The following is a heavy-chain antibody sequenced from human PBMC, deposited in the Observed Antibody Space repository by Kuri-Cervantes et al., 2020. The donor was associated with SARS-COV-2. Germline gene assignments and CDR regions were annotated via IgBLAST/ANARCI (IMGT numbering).Heavy chain of an antibody. CDR2: IYHSGST. V-gene: IGHV4-38-2*02. CDR1: GYSISSGYY. J-gene: IGHJ3*02. D-gene: IGHD6-19*01. Sequence: SETLSLTCTVSGYSISSGYYWGWIRQPPGKGLEWIRSIYHSGSTYYNPSLKSRVTVSVDTSKNQSSLKLSSVTAADTAVYYCARDGSVARYPRTAFDIWGQGTMVTVSS. CDR3: ARDGSVARYPRTAFDI.